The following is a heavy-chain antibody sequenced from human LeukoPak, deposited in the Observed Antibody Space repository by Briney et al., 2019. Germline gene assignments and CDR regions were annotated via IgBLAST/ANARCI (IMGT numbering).Heavy chain of an antibody. CDR2: ISYDGSNK. CDR1: GFTFSSYG. V-gene: IGHV3-30*18. J-gene: IGHJ4*02. Sequence: GGSLRLSCAASGFTFSSYGMHWVRQAPGKGLEWVAVISYDGSNKYYADSVKGRFTISRDNSKNTLYLQMNSLRAGDTAVYYCAKDVDYWGQGTLVTVSS. CDR3: AKDVDY.